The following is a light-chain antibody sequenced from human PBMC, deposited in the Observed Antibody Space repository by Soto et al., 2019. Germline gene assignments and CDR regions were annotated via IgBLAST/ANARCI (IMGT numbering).Light chain of an antibody. CDR2: DVS. CDR1: SSDVGAYNY. J-gene: IGLJ3*02. Sequence: QSALTQPRSVSGSPGQSVTISCTGTSSDVGAYNYVSWYQHHPGKAPKVMIYDVSERPSGVPDRFSGSKSDNKASLPISGLQAEDEDDYYCCSYAGSYSWVFGGGTKLTVL. CDR3: CSYAGSYSWV. V-gene: IGLV2-11*01.